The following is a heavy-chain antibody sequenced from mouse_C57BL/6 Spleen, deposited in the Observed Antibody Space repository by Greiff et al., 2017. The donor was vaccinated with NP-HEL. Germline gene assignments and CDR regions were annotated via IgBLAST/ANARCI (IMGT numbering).Heavy chain of an antibody. CDR2: IDPENGDT. CDR1: GFNIKDDY. D-gene: IGHD2-3*01. V-gene: IGHV14-4*01. CDR3: TTRLLWYFDV. Sequence: EVKLVESGAELVRPGASVKLSCTASGFNIKDDYMHWVKQRPEQGLEWIGWIDPENGDTEYASKFQGKATITADTSSHTAYLQLSSLTAEDTAVYYCTTRLLWYFDVWGTGTTVTVSS. J-gene: IGHJ1*03.